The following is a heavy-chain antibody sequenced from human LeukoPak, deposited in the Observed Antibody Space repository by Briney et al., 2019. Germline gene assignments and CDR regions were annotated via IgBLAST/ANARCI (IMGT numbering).Heavy chain of an antibody. V-gene: IGHV3-23*01. CDR2: ISGSGGST. CDR3: ARSITMIVVVITTFFFDY. J-gene: IGHJ4*02. CDR1: GFTFSSYA. Sequence: GGSLRLSCAASGFTFSSYAMSWVRQAPGKGLEWVSAISGSGGSTYYADSVKGRFTISRGNSKNTLYLQMNSLRAEDTAVYYCARSITMIVVVITTFFFDYWGQGTLVTVSS. D-gene: IGHD3-22*01.